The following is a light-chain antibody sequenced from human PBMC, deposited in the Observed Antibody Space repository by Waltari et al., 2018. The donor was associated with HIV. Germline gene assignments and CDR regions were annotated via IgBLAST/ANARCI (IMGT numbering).Light chain of an antibody. Sequence: QSALTQPASVSGSPGQSITLSCTGSRSYVGYSNSASWNKQHPGKAPRLIIFDVTNRPSGVSDRFSGSKSGNTASLTISGLQPEDEADYYCCSYTTSITFVFGGGTKLTVL. CDR2: DVT. V-gene: IGLV2-14*03. CDR3: CSYTTSITFV. J-gene: IGLJ3*02. CDR1: RSYVGYSNS.